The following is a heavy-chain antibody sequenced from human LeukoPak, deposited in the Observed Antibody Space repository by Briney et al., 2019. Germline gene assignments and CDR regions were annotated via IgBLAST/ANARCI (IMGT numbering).Heavy chain of an antibody. D-gene: IGHD3-22*01. V-gene: IGHV3-23*01. J-gene: IGHJ4*02. CDR1: GFTFSSYA. Sequence: GGSLRLSCAASGFTFSSYAMSWVRQAPGEGLEWVSAISGSGGSTYYADSVKGRFTISRDNSKNTLYLQMNSLRAEDTAVYYCARDRDSPGNYYDKGTDYWGQGTLVTVSS. CDR3: ARDRDSPGNYYDKGTDY. CDR2: ISGSGGST.